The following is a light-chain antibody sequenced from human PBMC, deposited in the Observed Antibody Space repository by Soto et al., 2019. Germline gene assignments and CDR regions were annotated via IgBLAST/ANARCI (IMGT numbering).Light chain of an antibody. Sequence: QSALTQPRSVSGSHGQSVTISCTGTSSDVGGHNYVSWYQQYPGKAPKLLLSSVSKRPSGVPDRFSGSKSGNTASLTISGLQAEDEADYYCCSYAGSYTYVFGTGTKLTVL. J-gene: IGLJ1*01. CDR2: SVS. CDR1: SSDVGGHNY. V-gene: IGLV2-11*01. CDR3: CSYAGSYTYV.